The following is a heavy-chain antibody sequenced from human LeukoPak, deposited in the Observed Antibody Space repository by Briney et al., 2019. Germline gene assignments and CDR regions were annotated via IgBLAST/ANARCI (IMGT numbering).Heavy chain of an antibody. CDR1: GFTFSDYY. CDR2: ISSSGSTT. D-gene: IGHD2/OR15-2a*01. CDR3: ALRLLGEYDYFDY. J-gene: IGHJ4*02. Sequence: PGGSLRLSCAASGFTFSDYYMSWIRQAPGKGLEWVSYISSSGSTTYYADSVKGRFTISRDNAKNSLFLQMNGLRAEDTAVYYCALRLLGEYDYFDYWGQGTLVTVSS. V-gene: IGHV3-11*04.